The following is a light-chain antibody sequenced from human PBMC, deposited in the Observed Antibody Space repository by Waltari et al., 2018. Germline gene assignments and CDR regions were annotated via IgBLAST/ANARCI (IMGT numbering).Light chain of an antibody. CDR2: RDT. J-gene: IGLJ3*02. CDR3: YSTSDNTQM. Sequence: SSELTQPSSVSVSPGQTATIPCSGDVLAKKYARWFQQKSGQTPVLVIYRDTERASGIPERFSASSSGTTVTLTISGAQVDDEADYYCYSTSDNTQMFGGGTKLTVL. CDR1: VLAKKY. V-gene: IGLV3-27*01.